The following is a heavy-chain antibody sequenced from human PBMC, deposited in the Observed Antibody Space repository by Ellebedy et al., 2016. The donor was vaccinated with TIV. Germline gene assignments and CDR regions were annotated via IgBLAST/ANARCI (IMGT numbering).Heavy chain of an antibody. Sequence: GGSLRLSCAGSGFSFRSYWMSWVRQAPGKGLEWVANINQDGSDKYYVDSVKGRFAISRDNAKNSLYLQMNSLRAEDTGVYYCATDGSYGDYRSPTHAFEIWGQGTMVTVSS. CDR3: ATDGSYGDYRSPTHAFEI. V-gene: IGHV3-7*01. J-gene: IGHJ3*02. D-gene: IGHD4-17*01. CDR1: GFSFRSYW. CDR2: INQDGSDK.